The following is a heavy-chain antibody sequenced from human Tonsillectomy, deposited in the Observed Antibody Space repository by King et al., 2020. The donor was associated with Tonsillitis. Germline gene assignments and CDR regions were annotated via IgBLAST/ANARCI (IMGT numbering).Heavy chain of an antibody. D-gene: IGHD3-10*01. J-gene: IGHJ5*02. Sequence: VQLQESGPGLVKPSETLSLTCAVSGYSITSGDYWGWVRQPPGKGLEWIGSIYHSGSTYYNPSLKSRVTISVDTSKNQFSLKLRSVTAADTAVYYCARGGSGSYYNANNWFDPWGQGTLVTVSS. V-gene: IGHV4-38-2*01. CDR3: ARGGSGSYYNANNWFDP. CDR2: IYHSGST. CDR1: GYSITSGDY.